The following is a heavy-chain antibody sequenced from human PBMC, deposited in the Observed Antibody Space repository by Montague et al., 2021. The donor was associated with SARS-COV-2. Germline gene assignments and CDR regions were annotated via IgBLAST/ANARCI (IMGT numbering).Heavy chain of an antibody. CDR3: ATLSRRTAAGTRDYFGLDV. J-gene: IGHJ6*02. Sequence: SETLSLTCRVSGDSISTSTWWTWVRQTPGKWLEWIGEIFHSGTINYNPSLKSRVSISVDKSNNQFSLRLSSLIAADTAVYYCATLSRRTAAGTRDYFGLDVWGQGTTVVVSS. D-gene: IGHD6-13*01. V-gene: IGHV4-4*02. CDR1: GDSISTSTW. CDR2: IFHSGTI.